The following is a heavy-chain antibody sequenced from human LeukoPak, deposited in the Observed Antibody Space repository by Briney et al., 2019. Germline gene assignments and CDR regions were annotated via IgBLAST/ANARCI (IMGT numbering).Heavy chain of an antibody. CDR1: GLPHSSYA. Sequence: GGSLTLSCAASGLPHSSYAMSWVRQAPPKGREWVLAISGRGGSTYYADSVKGRFTISRDNSKNTLYLQMNSLRAEDTAVYYCAKVPFFYVSSGWYVDYWGQGTLVTVSS. CDR2: ISGRGGST. D-gene: IGHD6-19*01. J-gene: IGHJ4*02. CDR3: AKVPFFYVSSGWYVDY. V-gene: IGHV3-23*01.